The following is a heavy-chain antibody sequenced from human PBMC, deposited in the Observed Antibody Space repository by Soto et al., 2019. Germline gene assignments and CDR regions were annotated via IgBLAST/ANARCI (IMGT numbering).Heavy chain of an antibody. J-gene: IGHJ6*02. D-gene: IGHD3-10*01. V-gene: IGHV1-2*02. CDR2: INPRFGDT. CDR3: ARNMDYYYGPGSGNGHGF. Sequence: QVQLVQSGAELKEPGDSVRVSCEASGYTFTAYYIHWVRQAPGQGLEWMGWINPRFGDTSYAQNFQGRVSMTRDTSISTVYMELRRLTSDDTAIYYCARNMDYYYGPGSGNGHGFWGQGPTVTVFS. CDR1: GYTFTAYY.